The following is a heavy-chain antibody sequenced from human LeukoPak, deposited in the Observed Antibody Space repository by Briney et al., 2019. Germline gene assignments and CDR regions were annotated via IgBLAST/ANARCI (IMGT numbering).Heavy chain of an antibody. D-gene: IGHD3-3*01. V-gene: IGHV3-33*03. J-gene: IGHJ4*02. CDR2: IWYDGSNK. Sequence: GGSLRLSCAASGFTFSSYGMHWVRQAPGKGLEWVAVIWYDGSNKYYADSVKGRFTISRDNAKNSLYLQMNSLRAEDTAVYYCASFRGRRFLEWFDYWGQGTLVTVSS. CDR3: ASFRGRRFLEWFDY. CDR1: GFTFSSYG.